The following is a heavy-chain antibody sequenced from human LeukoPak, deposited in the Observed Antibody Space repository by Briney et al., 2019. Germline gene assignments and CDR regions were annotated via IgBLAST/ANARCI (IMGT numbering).Heavy chain of an antibody. V-gene: IGHV3-21*01. J-gene: IGHJ4*02. Sequence: GGSLRLSCAASGFTFSSYAMSWVRQAPGKGLEWVSSISSSSSYIYYADSVKGRFTISRDNAKNSLYLQMNSLRAEDTAVYYCASAPGYYFDYWGQGTLVTVSS. D-gene: IGHD1-14*01. CDR3: ASAPGYYFDY. CDR1: GFTFSSYA. CDR2: ISSSSSYI.